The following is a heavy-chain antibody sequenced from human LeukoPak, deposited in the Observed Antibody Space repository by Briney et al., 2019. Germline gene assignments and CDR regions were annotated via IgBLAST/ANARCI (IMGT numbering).Heavy chain of an antibody. Sequence: AASVKVSCKASGYTFTGHYMHWVRQAPGQGLEWMGWINPKNAGTNFAQRFQGRVTMTRDTSISTAYMELSRLRSDDTAVYYCARVTGYMIEDYFAYWGQGTLVTVSS. V-gene: IGHV1-2*02. CDR2: INPKNAGT. CDR3: ARVTGYMIEDYFAY. D-gene: IGHD3-22*01. J-gene: IGHJ4*02. CDR1: GYTFTGHY.